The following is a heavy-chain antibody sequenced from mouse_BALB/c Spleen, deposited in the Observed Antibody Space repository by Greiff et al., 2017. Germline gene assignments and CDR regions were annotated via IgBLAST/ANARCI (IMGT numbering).Heavy chain of an antibody. D-gene: IGHD2-1*01. CDR3: ARVLIYYGNYVRAMDY. CDR1: GFSLTGYG. J-gene: IGHJ4*01. V-gene: IGHV2-6-7*01. CDR2: IWGDGST. Sequence: VQRVESGPGLVAPSQSLSITCTVSGFSLTGYGVNWVRQPPGKGLEWLGMIWGDGSTDYNSALKSRLSISKDNSKSQVFLKMNSLQTDDTARYYCARVLIYYGNYVRAMDYWGQGTSVTVSS.